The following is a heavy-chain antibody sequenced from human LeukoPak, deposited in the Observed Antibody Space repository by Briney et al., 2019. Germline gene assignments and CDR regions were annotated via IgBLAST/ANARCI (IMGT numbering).Heavy chain of an antibody. CDR3: AKDLYSSSSDY. CDR2: ISANGRST. V-gene: IGHV3-23*01. Sequence: GGSLRLSCAASGLIFSNYVMSWVRQAPGKGLEWVSAISANGRSTYYADSVKGRFTVSRDNSKNTLYLQMNRLRDEDTAVHYCAKDLYSSSSDYWGQGTLVTVSS. D-gene: IGHD6-6*01. J-gene: IGHJ4*02. CDR1: GLIFSNYV.